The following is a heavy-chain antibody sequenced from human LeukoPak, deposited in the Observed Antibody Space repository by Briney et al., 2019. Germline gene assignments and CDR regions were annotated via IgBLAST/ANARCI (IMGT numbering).Heavy chain of an antibody. CDR1: EDRLPRHW. D-gene: IGHD3-3*01. V-gene: IGHV5-51*01. CDR3: ARQTAYYDFSNPSYLTRGSPGAYDI. Sequence: GESPKISCKTSEDRLPRHWIAWVRQMPGKGLEWMGIIYPDDSDTKYNPSFEGQVTMSADKSIHTAYLQWSSLKASDTAMYYCARQTAYYDFSNPSYLTRGSPGAYDIWGQGTMVIVSS. CDR2: IYPDDSDT. J-gene: IGHJ3*02.